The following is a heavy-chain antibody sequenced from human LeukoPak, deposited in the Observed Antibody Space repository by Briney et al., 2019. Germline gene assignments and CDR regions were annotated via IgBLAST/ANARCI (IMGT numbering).Heavy chain of an antibody. D-gene: IGHD4-17*01. CDR1: GYTFTGYY. J-gene: IGHJ4*02. CDR3: ARVPGVYGDYANY. V-gene: IGHV1-2*02. CDR2: INPNSGGT. Sequence: ALVKVSCKASGYTFTGYYMHWVRQAPGQGLEWMGWINPNSGGTNYAQKFQGRVTMTRDTSISTAYMELSRLRSDDTAVYYCARVPGVYGDYANYWGQGTLVTVSS.